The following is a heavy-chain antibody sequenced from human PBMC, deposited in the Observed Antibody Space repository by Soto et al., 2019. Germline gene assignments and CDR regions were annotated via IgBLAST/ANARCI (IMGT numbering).Heavy chain of an antibody. D-gene: IGHD6-13*01. CDR2: ITDSGTGT. CDR1: GFTFSSCV. V-gene: IGHV3-23*01. Sequence: EVHLLESGGGLVHPGEPLRLSCGASGFTFSSCVMTWVRQAPGKGLEWVSCITDSGTGTYYADSVKGRFTISRDNSKNTMYLQMNNLRAEDTGVYYCAKGLINGRWYAEDWGQGTLVTVSS. CDR3: AKGLINGRWYAED. J-gene: IGHJ4*02.